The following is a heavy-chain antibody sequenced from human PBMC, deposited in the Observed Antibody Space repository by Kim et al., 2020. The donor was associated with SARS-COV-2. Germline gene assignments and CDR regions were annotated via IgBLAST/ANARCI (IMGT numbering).Heavy chain of an antibody. J-gene: IGHJ4*02. D-gene: IGHD5-18*01. CDR3: ARDSIQLWSHFDY. Sequence: GGSLRLSCAASGFTFSSYWMTWVRQAPGKGLEWVANIKQDGSENYYVDSVKGRFTISRDNAKNSLYLQMDSLRAEDTALYYCARDSIQLWSHFDYWGPGT. CDR1: GFTFSSYW. V-gene: IGHV3-7*05. CDR2: IKQDGSEN.